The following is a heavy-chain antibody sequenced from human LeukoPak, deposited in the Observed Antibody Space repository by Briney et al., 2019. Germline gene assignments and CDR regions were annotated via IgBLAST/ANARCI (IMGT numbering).Heavy chain of an antibody. J-gene: IGHJ4*02. D-gene: IGHD1-26*01. Sequence: SETLSLTCTVSGASISSYYWSWIRQPPGKGLEWIGYIYYSGSTNYNPSLKSRVTISVDTSKNQFSLKLSSVTAADTAVYYCASEVGATTDFDYWGQGTLVTVSS. V-gene: IGHV4-59*08. CDR3: ASEVGATTDFDY. CDR1: GASISSYY. CDR2: IYYSGST.